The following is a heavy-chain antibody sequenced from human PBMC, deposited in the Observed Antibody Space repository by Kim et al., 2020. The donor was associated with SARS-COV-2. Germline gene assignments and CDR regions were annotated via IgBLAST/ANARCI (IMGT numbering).Heavy chain of an antibody. Sequence: GGSLRLSCAASGFTFSSYSMNWVRQAPGKGLEWVSSISSSSSYIYYADSVKGRFTISRDNAKNSLYLQMNSLRAEDTAVYYCARDLARGVVAATLGAFDIWGQGTMVTVSS. CDR1: GFTFSSYS. CDR2: ISSSSSYI. J-gene: IGHJ3*02. CDR3: ARDLARGVVAATLGAFDI. D-gene: IGHD2-15*01. V-gene: IGHV3-21*01.